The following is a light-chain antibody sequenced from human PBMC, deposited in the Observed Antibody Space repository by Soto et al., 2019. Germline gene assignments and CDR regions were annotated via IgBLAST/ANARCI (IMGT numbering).Light chain of an antibody. CDR2: GAS. CDR1: QSASSA. Sequence: EIVMTQSPATLSVSPGERATLSCRASQSASSALAWYQQKPGQAPRLLIYGASSRATGIPDRFSGSGSGTDFTLTISRLEPEDFAVYYCQQYGSSFTWTFGQGTKVDI. J-gene: IGKJ1*01. V-gene: IGKV3-20*01. CDR3: QQYGSSFTWT.